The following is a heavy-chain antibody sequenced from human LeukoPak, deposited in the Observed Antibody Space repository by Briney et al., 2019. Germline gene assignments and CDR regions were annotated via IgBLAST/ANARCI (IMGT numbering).Heavy chain of an antibody. CDR3: ARVRMGRFLEWLLFDY. J-gene: IGHJ4*02. D-gene: IGHD3-3*01. CDR2: IYPGDSDT. Sequence: GESLKISCKGPGYSFTSYWIGWVRQMPGKGLEWMGIIYPGDSDTRYSPSFQGQVTISADKSISTAYLQWSSLKASDTAMYYCARVRMGRFLEWLLFDYWGQGTLVTVSS. CDR1: GYSFTSYW. V-gene: IGHV5-51*01.